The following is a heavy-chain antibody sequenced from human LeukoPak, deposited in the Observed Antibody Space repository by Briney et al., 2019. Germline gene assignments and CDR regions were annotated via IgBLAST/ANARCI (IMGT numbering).Heavy chain of an antibody. CDR2: IYHSGST. CDR1: GGSISSGDFY. D-gene: IGHD6-13*01. V-gene: IGHV4-30-2*01. CDR3: ARSSSNWYEGFYDFDS. Sequence: SQTLSLTCTVSGGSISSGDFYWSWIRQPPGKGLEWIGYIYHSGSTYYNPSLKSRVTISVDRSKNQFSLKLSSVTAADTAVYYCARSSSNWYEGFYDFDSWGQGTLVTVSS. J-gene: IGHJ4*02.